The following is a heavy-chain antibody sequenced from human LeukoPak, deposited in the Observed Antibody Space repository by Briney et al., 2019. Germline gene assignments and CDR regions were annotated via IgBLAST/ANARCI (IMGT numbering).Heavy chain of an antibody. CDR1: GYTFTTYN. CDR2: ISGYNGNT. V-gene: IGHV1-18*01. D-gene: IGHD5-12*01. Sequence: ASVKVSCKASGYTFTTYNINWVRQAPGQGLEWMGWISGYNGNTNYAQKLQGRVTMTTDASTSTAYMEVMSLRYDDTAVFYCARDRATASSDYWGQGTLVTVSS. J-gene: IGHJ4*02. CDR3: ARDRATASSDY.